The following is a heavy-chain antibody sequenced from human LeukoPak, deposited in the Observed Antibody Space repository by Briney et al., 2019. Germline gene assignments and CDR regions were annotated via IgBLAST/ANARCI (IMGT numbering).Heavy chain of an antibody. J-gene: IGHJ4*02. Sequence: GGSLRLSCAASGFTFSDHYMDWVRQAPGKGLEWVGRIRKKVNSFSTDYAASVKGRFTISRDDSENSLYLQLNFLKTEDTAVYYCARADILTGYYSFGYWGQGTPVTVSS. D-gene: IGHD3-9*01. CDR1: GFTFSDHY. CDR2: IRKKVNSFST. CDR3: ARADILTGYYSFGY. V-gene: IGHV3-72*01.